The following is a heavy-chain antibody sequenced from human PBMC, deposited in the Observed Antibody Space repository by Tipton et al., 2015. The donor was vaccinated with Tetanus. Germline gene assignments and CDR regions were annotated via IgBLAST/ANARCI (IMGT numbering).Heavy chain of an antibody. CDR1: GYTFTSYG. Sequence: QLVQSGDEVKRPGASVKVSCKASGYTFTSYGINWVRQAPGQGLEWMGWIDPNSGGTVYAQKFQGRVTMTRDTSISTAYMELRSLRFDDTAVYYCARDRGDYIYYGMDVWGPGTTVTVS. CDR3: ARDRGDYIYYGMDV. CDR2: IDPNSGGT. D-gene: IGHD3-22*01. V-gene: IGHV1-2*02. J-gene: IGHJ6*02.